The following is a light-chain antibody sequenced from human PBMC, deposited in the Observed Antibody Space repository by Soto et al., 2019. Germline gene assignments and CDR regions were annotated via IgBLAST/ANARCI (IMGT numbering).Light chain of an antibody. V-gene: IGKV1-39*01. CDR1: QSISSY. CDR2: AAS. Sequence: DIQMPQSPSSLSASVGDRVTITCRASQSISSYLNWYQQKPGKAPKLLIYAASSLQSGVPSRFSGSGSGTDFTLTISSLQPEDFATYYCQQSYSTPPVTFGPGTKVDIK. J-gene: IGKJ3*01. CDR3: QQSYSTPPVT.